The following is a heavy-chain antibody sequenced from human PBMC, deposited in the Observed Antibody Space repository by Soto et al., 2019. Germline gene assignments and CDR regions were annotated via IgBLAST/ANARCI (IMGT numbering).Heavy chain of an antibody. Sequence: LTCTVSGGSLTSYYWGWIRQPPGTGLEWIGSVYPSGSTYYTPSLKSRVTISVDKSKNQFSGKLTSVTAADTALYYCARPRGDLVYYFHYWGQGAMVTVSS. CDR2: VYPSGST. J-gene: IGHJ4*02. V-gene: IGHV4-38-2*02. CDR3: ARPRGDLVYYFHY. CDR1: GGSLTSYY. D-gene: IGHD7-27*01.